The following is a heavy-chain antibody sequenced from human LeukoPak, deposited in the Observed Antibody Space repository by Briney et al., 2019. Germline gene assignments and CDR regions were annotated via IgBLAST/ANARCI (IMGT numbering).Heavy chain of an antibody. CDR2: INHSGST. Sequence: SETLSLTCSVSGGSVSSGSFYWSWIRQPPGKGLEWIGEINHSGSTNYNPSLKSRVTISVDTSKNQFSLKLSSVTAADTAVYYCARGNKVESVLAAIGKHWFDPWGQGTLVTVSS. CDR3: ARGNKVESVLAAIGKHWFDP. CDR1: GGSVSSGSFY. J-gene: IGHJ5*02. V-gene: IGHV4-39*07. D-gene: IGHD2-2*01.